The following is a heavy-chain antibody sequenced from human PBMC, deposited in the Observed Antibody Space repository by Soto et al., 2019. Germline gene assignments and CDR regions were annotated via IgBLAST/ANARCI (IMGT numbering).Heavy chain of an antibody. CDR1: GFTFSSYA. Sequence: EVQLLESGGGLVQPGGSLRLSCAASGFTFSSYAMSWVRQAPGKGLEWVSAISGSGGSTYYADSVKGRFTISRDNSKNTLYLQMNSLRAEDTALYYCASNYGDLPVYFDYWGQGTLVTVSS. J-gene: IGHJ4*02. D-gene: IGHD4-17*01. V-gene: IGHV3-23*01. CDR3: ASNYGDLPVYFDY. CDR2: ISGSGGST.